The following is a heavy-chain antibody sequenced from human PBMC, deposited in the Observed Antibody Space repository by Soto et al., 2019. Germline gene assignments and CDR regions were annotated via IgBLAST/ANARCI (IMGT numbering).Heavy chain of an antibody. Sequence: QVQLVQSGAEVKKPGSSVKLSCKASGGTFSSYAISWVRQAPGQGLEWMGGIIPISDTTNYAQKFQGRVTITADESTSTAYMELSSLRSEDTAVYYCARSQGSSTSLEIYYYYYYGMDVWGQGTTVTVSS. D-gene: IGHD2-2*01. CDR2: IIPISDTT. CDR1: GGTFSSYA. J-gene: IGHJ6*02. CDR3: ARSQGSSTSLEIYYYYYYGMDV. V-gene: IGHV1-69*01.